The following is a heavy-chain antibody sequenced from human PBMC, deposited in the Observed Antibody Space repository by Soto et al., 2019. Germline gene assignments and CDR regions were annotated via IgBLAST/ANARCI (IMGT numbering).Heavy chain of an antibody. CDR2: IYYSGST. CDR1: DGSINDFY. CDR3: ERVGGVAARTFDY. Sequence: SEILSLTCTLSDGSINDFYWIWIRQPPGKGLEWIGYIYYSGSTDYNPSLKGRVTISVDTSKNQFSLKLRSVTAADTAVYYCERVGGVAARTFDYWGQGTLVTVSS. V-gene: IGHV4-59*01. D-gene: IGHD6-6*01. J-gene: IGHJ4*02.